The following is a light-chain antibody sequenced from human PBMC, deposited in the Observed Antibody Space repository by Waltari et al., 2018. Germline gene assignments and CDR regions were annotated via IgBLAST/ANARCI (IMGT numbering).Light chain of an antibody. J-gene: IGKJ1*01. CDR2: KAS. Sequence: DIQMTQSPSSLSASVGDRVTITCRASQGISSYLAWYQQKRGKAAKLQIYKASTLPSGVPSRFIVSVSWTDFTLTISSLQPEDFSTYYWQRHNSNPCTFGQGTKVEIK. V-gene: IGKV1-16*01. CDR1: QGISSY. CDR3: QRHNSNPCT.